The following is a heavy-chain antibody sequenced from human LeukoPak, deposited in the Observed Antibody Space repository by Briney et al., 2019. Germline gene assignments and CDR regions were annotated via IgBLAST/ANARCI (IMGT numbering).Heavy chain of an antibody. D-gene: IGHD1-7*01. CDR3: ARWVGGPTGTSGDY. J-gene: IGHJ4*02. CDR2: INPNSGGT. CDR1: GGTFSSYA. Sequence: ASVKVSCKASGGTFSSYAISWVRQAPGQGLEWMGRINPNSGGTNYAQKFQGRVTMTRDTSISTAYMELSRLRSDDTAVYYCARWVGGPTGTSGDYWGQGTLVTVSS. V-gene: IGHV1-2*06.